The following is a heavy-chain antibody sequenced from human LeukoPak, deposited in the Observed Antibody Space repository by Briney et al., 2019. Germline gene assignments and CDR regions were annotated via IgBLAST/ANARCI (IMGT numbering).Heavy chain of an antibody. CDR1: GGSFSGYY. D-gene: IGHD3-22*01. V-gene: IGHV4-34*01. Sequence: SETLSLTCAVYGGSFSGYYWSWIRQPPGKGLEWIGEINHSGSTNYNPSLKSRVPISVDTSKNHCSLRLSSVTAADTAVYYCARGRYYYDSSGSPSYFDYWGQGTLVTVSS. CDR3: ARGRYYYDSSGSPSYFDY. J-gene: IGHJ4*02. CDR2: INHSGST.